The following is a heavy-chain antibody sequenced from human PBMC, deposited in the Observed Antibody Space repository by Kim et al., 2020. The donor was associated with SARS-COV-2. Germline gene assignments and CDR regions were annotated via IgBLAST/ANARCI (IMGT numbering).Heavy chain of an antibody. CDR1: GGTFSSYA. V-gene: IGHV1-69*13. D-gene: IGHD3-10*01. J-gene: IGHJ4*02. CDR3: RGLYAYFDY. Sequence: SVKVSCKASGGTFSSYAISWVRQAPGQGLEWMGGIIPIFDTTNYAQKFQGRVTITADESTSTAYMELSGLRPQDTAVYYCRGLYAYFDYWGEGTLVTVSS. CDR2: IIPIFDTT.